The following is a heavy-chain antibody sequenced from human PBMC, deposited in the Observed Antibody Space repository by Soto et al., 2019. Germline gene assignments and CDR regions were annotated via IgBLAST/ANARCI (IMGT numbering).Heavy chain of an antibody. Sequence: GGSLRLSCTVSGVTFSNYAMNWVRQAPGKGLEWVSSLSGSGGTTYYADSVKGRFIISRDNSKNALYLLMNSLRAEDTALHYCAKQRADYGSGADTFYFDSWGQGALVTVSS. J-gene: IGHJ4*02. CDR1: GVTFSNYA. D-gene: IGHD3-10*01. V-gene: IGHV3-23*01. CDR2: LSGSGGTT. CDR3: AKQRADYGSGADTFYFDS.